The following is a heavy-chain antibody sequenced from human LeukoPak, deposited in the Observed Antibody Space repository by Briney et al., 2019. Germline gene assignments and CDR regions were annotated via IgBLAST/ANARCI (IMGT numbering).Heavy chain of an antibody. Sequence: GESLKISCRGSGYSFTSYWIGWVRQMPGTGLEWMAIMYPADSDTRYSPSFRGQVTSSADKSISTAYLQWSSLKASDTAMYYCARSRGVMGAFDIWGQGTMVTVSS. CDR2: MYPADSDT. D-gene: IGHD6-19*01. J-gene: IGHJ3*02. CDR1: GYSFTSYW. V-gene: IGHV5-51*01. CDR3: ARSRGVMGAFDI.